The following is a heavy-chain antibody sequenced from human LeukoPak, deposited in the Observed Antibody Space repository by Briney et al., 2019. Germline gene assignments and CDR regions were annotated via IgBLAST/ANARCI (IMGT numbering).Heavy chain of an antibody. V-gene: IGHV3-30*03. CDR3: ARDFTARYCSGGSCYGRWFDP. CDR1: GFTFSSYG. J-gene: IGHJ5*02. Sequence: QPGGSLRLSCAASGFTFSSYGMHWVRQAPGKGLEWVAVISYDGSNKYYADSVKGRFTISRDNSKNTLYLQMNSLRAEDTAVYYCARDFTARYCSGGSCYGRWFDPWGQGTLVTVSS. CDR2: ISYDGSNK. D-gene: IGHD2-15*01.